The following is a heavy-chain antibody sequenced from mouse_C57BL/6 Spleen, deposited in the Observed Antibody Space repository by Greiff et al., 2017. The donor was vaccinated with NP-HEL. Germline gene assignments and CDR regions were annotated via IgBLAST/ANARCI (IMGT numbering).Heavy chain of an antibody. V-gene: IGHV1-47*01. CDR2: FHPYNDDT. D-gene: IGHD2-3*01. CDR1: GYTFTTYP. CDR3: ARSMGFNYAMDY. Sequence: VQVVESGAELVKPGASVKMSCKASGYTFTTYPIEWMKQNHGKSLEWIGNFHPYNDDTKYNEKFKGKATLTVEKSSSTVYLELSRLTSDDSAVYYCARSMGFNYAMDYWGQGTSVTVSS. J-gene: IGHJ4*01.